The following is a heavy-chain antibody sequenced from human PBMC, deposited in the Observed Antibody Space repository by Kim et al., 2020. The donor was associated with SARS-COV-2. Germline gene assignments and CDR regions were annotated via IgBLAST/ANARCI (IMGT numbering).Heavy chain of an antibody. Sequence: GGSLRLSCAASGFTFSSYAMSWVRQAPGKGLEWVSAISGSGGSTYYADSVKGRFTISRDNSKNTLYLQMNSLRAEDTAVYYCAKDRFQWLVRFPEPLDYWGQGTLVTVSS. J-gene: IGHJ4*02. D-gene: IGHD6-19*01. CDR2: ISGSGGST. CDR1: GFTFSSYA. CDR3: AKDRFQWLVRFPEPLDY. V-gene: IGHV3-23*01.